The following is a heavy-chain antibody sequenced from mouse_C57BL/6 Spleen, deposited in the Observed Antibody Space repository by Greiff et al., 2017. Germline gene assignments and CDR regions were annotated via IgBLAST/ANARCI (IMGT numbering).Heavy chain of an antibody. V-gene: IGHV1-52*01. CDR3: AIRPPYYYGSFDY. Sequence: QVQLQQPGAELVRPGSSVKLSCKASGYTFTSYWMHWVKQRPIQGLEWIGNIDPSDSETNYNQKFKDKATLTVDKSSSTAYMQLSSLTSEDSAVYYCAIRPPYYYGSFDYWGQGTTLTVSS. CDR1: GYTFTSYW. D-gene: IGHD1-1*01. CDR2: IDPSDSET. J-gene: IGHJ2*01.